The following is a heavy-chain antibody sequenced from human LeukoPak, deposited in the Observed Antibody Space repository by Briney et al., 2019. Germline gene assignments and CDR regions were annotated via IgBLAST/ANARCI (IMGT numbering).Heavy chain of an antibody. D-gene: IGHD3-9*01. CDR3: ARLGYYDILTSYYAFDI. J-gene: IGHJ3*02. Sequence: PSETLSLTCTVSGGSISSSSYYWGWIRQPPGKGLEWIGSIYYSGSTCYNPSLKSRVTISVDTSKNQFSLKLSSVTAADTAVYYCARLGYYDILTSYYAFDIWGQGTMVTVSS. CDR1: GGSISSSSYY. V-gene: IGHV4-39*01. CDR2: IYYSGST.